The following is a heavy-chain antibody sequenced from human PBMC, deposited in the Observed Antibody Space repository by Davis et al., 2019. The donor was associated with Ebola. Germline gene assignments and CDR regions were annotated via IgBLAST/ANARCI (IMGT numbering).Heavy chain of an antibody. Sequence: PGESLRLSCAASGFTFSDYYMSWIRQAPGKGPEWVSYISSNSTNKKYADSVKGRFTIARDDAKNSLYLQMNSLRAEDTAVYYCAREAYYYDSTGYYYDIPDLFDYWGQGTLVTVSS. J-gene: IGHJ4*02. CDR2: ISSNSTNK. D-gene: IGHD3-22*01. CDR3: AREAYYYDSTGYYYDIPDLFDY. CDR1: GFTFSDYY. V-gene: IGHV3-11*06.